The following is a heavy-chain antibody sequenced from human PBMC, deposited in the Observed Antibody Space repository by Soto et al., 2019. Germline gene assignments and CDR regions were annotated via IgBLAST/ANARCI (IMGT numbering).Heavy chain of an antibody. D-gene: IGHD2-21*01. J-gene: IGHJ5*02. CDR3: PRGSYCDTKRCSGPAFFGPLRKRP. V-gene: IGHV3-33*01. CDR2: VWHDGSSK. CDR1: EFTFNVFV. Sequence: GGSLRLSCVASEFTFNVFVMHWVREAPVKGLDWVAGVWHDGSSKNYADSVKGRFTISRDNSKNILYLQMNCLSAEDTAVYYCPRGSYCDTKRCSGPAFFGPLRKRPW.